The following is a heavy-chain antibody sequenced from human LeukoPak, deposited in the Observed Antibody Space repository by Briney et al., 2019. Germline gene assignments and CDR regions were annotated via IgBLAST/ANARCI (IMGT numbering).Heavy chain of an antibody. D-gene: IGHD3-16*02. CDR2: INSDGSST. CDR1: GFTFSSYW. Sequence: GGSLRLSCAASGFTFSSYWMHWVRQAPGKGLVWVSRINSDGSSTRYADSVKGRFTISRDNAKNTLYLQMNSLRAEDTAVYYCAMEFHLGELSLDYWGQGTLVTVSS. CDR3: AMEFHLGELSLDY. V-gene: IGHV3-74*01. J-gene: IGHJ4*02.